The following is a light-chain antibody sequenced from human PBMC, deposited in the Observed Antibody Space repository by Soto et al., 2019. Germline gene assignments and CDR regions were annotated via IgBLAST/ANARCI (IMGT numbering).Light chain of an antibody. Sequence: QLVLTQPPSASGTPGQRVTIACSGSSSNIGSTTVKWYQQLPGTAPKLLIYNNNQRPSGVPDRFSGSKSGTSASLAISGLQSEDEADYYCAAWDYSLNGVVFGGGTKLTVL. V-gene: IGLV1-44*01. CDR1: SSNIGSTT. J-gene: IGLJ3*02. CDR3: AAWDYSLNGVV. CDR2: NNN.